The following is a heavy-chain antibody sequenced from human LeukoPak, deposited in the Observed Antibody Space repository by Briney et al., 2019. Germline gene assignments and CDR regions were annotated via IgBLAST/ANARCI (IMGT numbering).Heavy chain of an antibody. J-gene: IGHJ4*02. CDR1: GYTLTALS. Sequence: WASVKVSCKVSGYTLTALSMHWVRQAPGKGLEWMGGFDPEDGETIYAQKFQGRVTMTEDTSTDTAYMELSSLRSEDTALYYCAKDMKPDGLWDADYWGQGTLVTVSS. D-gene: IGHD1-14*01. CDR2: FDPEDGET. CDR3: AKDMKPDGLWDADY. V-gene: IGHV1-24*01.